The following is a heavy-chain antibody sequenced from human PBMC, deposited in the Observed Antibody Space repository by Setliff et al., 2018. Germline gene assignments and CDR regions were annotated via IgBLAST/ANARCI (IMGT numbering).Heavy chain of an antibody. Sequence: ASVKVSCKASGYTFTGYYMHWVRQAPGQGLEWMGRINPNSAVTNYAQKFQGRVTMTTDTSTSTAYMELRSLRSDDTAVYYCARDLDYQYYYDSSGRDAFDIWGQGTMVTVSS. D-gene: IGHD3-22*01. V-gene: IGHV1-2*06. CDR3: ARDLDYQYYYDSSGRDAFDI. J-gene: IGHJ3*02. CDR2: INPNSAVT. CDR1: GYTFTGYY.